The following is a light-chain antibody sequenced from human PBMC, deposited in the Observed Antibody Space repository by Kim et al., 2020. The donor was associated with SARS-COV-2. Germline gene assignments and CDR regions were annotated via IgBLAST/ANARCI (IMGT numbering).Light chain of an antibody. V-gene: IGLV3-21*04. J-gene: IGLJ2*01. CDR3: QVWDSSSDHVV. Sequence: SYELTQPPSVSVAPGKTARITCGGNNIGSKSVHWYQQKPDQAPVLVIYYDSDRPSGIPERFSGSNSGNTATLTISRVEAGDEADYYCQVWDSSSDHVVFGGGTKLTV. CDR1: NIGSKS. CDR2: YDS.